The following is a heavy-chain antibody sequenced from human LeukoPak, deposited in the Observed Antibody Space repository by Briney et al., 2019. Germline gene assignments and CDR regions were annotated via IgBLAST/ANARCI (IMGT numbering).Heavy chain of an antibody. J-gene: IGHJ4*02. Sequence: SETLSLTCAVSGGSISSYYWSWIRQPPGKGLEWIGYIYYSGSTNYNPSLKSRVTISVDTSKNQFSLKLSSVTAADTAVYYCARLRGYSYVFFDYWGQGTLVTVSS. V-gene: IGHV4-59*01. CDR1: GGSISSYY. CDR3: ARLRGYSYVFFDY. D-gene: IGHD5-18*01. CDR2: IYYSGST.